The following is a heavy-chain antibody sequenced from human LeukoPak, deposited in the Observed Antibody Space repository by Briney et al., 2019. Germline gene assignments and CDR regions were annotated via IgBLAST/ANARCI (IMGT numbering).Heavy chain of an antibody. CDR2: IHHSGST. CDR1: GYSISSGYY. J-gene: IGHJ4*02. Sequence: SETLSLTCAVYGYSISSGYYWGWIRQPPGKGLEWIGSIHHSGSTYYNPSLKSRVSISVDKSKNQFSVKVNSVTAADTAVYYCARHRGENYDSSGHFDYWGQGTLVTVSS. D-gene: IGHD3-22*01. V-gene: IGHV4-38-2*01. CDR3: ARHRGENYDSSGHFDY.